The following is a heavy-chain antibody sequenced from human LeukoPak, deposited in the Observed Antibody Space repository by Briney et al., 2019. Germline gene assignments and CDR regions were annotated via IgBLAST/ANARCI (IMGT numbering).Heavy chain of an antibody. Sequence: GESLNISCEGSGYKFPSFWMGWVRQSPGKGLGWMGIIYSGDSDTRYSQTCQGQVTISPDKAINTAYRQWSRRASDGAMYYCTRRKDGYYLDPWGQGNRDTVFS. J-gene: IGHJ5*02. CDR1: GYKFPSFW. CDR2: IYSGDSDT. D-gene: IGHD2/OR15-2a*01. CDR3: TRRKDGYYLDP. V-gene: IGHV5-51*01.